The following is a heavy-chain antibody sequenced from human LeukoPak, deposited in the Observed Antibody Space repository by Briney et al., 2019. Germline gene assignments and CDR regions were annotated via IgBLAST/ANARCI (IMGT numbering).Heavy chain of an antibody. CDR3: ARDANDAVYYYYGMDV. CDR2: ISSSGSTI. J-gene: IGHJ6*02. D-gene: IGHD4/OR15-4a*01. CDR1: GFTFSDYY. V-gene: IGHV3-11*01. Sequence: GGSLRLSCAASGFTFSDYYMSWIRQAPGKGLEWVSYISSSGSTIYYADSVKGRFTISGDNAKNSLYLQMNSLRAEDTAVYYCARDANDAVYYYYGMDVWGQGTTVTVSS.